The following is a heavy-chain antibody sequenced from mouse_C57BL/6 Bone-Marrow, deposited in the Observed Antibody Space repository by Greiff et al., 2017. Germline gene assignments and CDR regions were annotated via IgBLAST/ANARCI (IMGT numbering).Heavy chain of an antibody. J-gene: IGHJ1*03. CDR3: AIQTVVSNFDV. CDR1: GYTFTSYW. V-gene: IGHV1-74*01. CDR2: IHPSDSDT. Sequence: QVQLQQPGAELVKPGASVKVSCKASGYTFTSYWMHWVKQRPGQGLEWIGRIHPSDSDTNYNQKFKGQATLTVAKSSSTDYMQLSSLTSEDSAVYCCAIQTVVSNFDVWGTGTTVTVSS. D-gene: IGHD1-1*01.